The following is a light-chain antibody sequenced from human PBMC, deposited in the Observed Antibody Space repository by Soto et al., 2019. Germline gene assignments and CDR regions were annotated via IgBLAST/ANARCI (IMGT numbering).Light chain of an antibody. V-gene: IGLV2-14*01. J-gene: IGLJ3*02. Sequence: QSALTQPASVSGSPGQSITISCTGTDSDIGNYNYVSWYQQHPGKAPKLMIYGVSNRPSGVSNRFSGSKSGNAASLTISGLQGEDEADYYCSSYTSDTTLWVFGGGTKLTVL. CDR1: DSDIGNYNY. CDR2: GVS. CDR3: SSYTSDTTLWV.